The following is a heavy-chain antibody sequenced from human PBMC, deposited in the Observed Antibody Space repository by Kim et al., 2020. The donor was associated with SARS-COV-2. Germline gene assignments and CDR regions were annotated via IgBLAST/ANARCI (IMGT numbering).Heavy chain of an antibody. D-gene: IGHD5-18*01. Sequence: GGSLRLSCAASGFTFSSYGMHWVRQAPGKGLEWVAVISYDGSNKYYADSVKGRFTISRDNSKNTLYLQMNSLRAEDTAVYYCAKDVSKGYSYGWNYYYYGMDVWGQGTTVTVSS. CDR2: ISYDGSNK. J-gene: IGHJ6*02. CDR3: AKDVSKGYSYGWNYYYYGMDV. V-gene: IGHV3-30*18. CDR1: GFTFSSYG.